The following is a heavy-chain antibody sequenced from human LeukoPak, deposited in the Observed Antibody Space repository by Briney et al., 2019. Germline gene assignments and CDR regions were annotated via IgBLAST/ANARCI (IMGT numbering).Heavy chain of an antibody. CDR2: ISGSGGTT. D-gene: IGHD2-15*01. Sequence: GGSLRLSCAASGFTFSSYAMSWVRQAPGKGLEWVSAISGSGGTTYYADSVKGRFTISRDNSKNTLYLQMNSLRAKDTAIYYCAKNGDRGAYCTGGTCYPYFYYYMDVWGKGTTVTI. CDR3: AKNGDRGAYCTGGTCYPYFYYYMDV. J-gene: IGHJ6*03. CDR1: GFTFSSYA. V-gene: IGHV3-23*01.